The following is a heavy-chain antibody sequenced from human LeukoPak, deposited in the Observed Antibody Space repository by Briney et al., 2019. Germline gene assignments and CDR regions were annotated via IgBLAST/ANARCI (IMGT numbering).Heavy chain of an antibody. J-gene: IGHJ5*02. CDR2: IYYSGST. Sequence: SETLSLTCAVYGGSFSGYYWSWIRQPPGKGLEWIGYIYYSGSTYYNPSLKSRVTISVDTSKNQFSLKLSSVTAADTAVYYCATLELFQTTRGNWFDPWGQGTLVTVSS. D-gene: IGHD3-10*01. CDR3: ATLELFQTTRGNWFDP. CDR1: GGSFSGYY. V-gene: IGHV4-59*08.